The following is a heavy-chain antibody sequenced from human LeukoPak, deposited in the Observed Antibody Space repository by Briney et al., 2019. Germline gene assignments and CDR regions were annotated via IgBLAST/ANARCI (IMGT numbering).Heavy chain of an antibody. CDR1: GGSISSYY. CDR3: ARAESGYFDWLLLDY. J-gene: IGHJ4*02. D-gene: IGHD3-9*01. V-gene: IGHV4-59*01. CDR2: IYYSGST. Sequence: PSETLSHTCTVSGGSISSYYWSWIRQPPGKGLEWIGYIYYSGSTNYNPSLKSLVTISVDTSKNQFSLKLSSVTAADTAVYYCARAESGYFDWLLLDYWGQGTLVTVSS.